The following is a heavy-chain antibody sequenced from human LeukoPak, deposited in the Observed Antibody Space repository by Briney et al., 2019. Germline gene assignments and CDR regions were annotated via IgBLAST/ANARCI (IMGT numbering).Heavy chain of an antibody. V-gene: IGHV3-74*01. CDR1: GFTFSSRW. Sequence: GGSLRLSCVASGFTFSSRWMHWVRQAPGEGLVWVSRISTDGTNRNYADSVKGRFTISRDNAKNTMYLQMNSLRVDDTAVYYCGRGGVVGAFDYWGQGILVTVSS. CDR3: GRGGVVGAFDY. D-gene: IGHD1-26*01. J-gene: IGHJ4*02. CDR2: ISTDGTNR.